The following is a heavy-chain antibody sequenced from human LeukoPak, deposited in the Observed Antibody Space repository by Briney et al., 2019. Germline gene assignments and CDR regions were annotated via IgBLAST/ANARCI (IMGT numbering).Heavy chain of an antibody. J-gene: IGHJ5*02. CDR3: ARGGLITIFGVVTYNWFDP. V-gene: IGHV1-2*02. Sequence: ASVKVSCKASGYTFTGYYMHWVRQAPGQGLEWMGWINPNSGGTNYAQKFQGRVTMTRDTSISTAYMELSRLRSDDTAVYYCARGGLITIFGVVTYNWFDPWGQGTLVTVSS. CDR2: INPNSGGT. CDR1: GYTFTGYY. D-gene: IGHD3-3*01.